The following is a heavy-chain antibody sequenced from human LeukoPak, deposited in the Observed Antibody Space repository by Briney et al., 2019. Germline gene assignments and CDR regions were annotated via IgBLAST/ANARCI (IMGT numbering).Heavy chain of an antibody. Sequence: PSETLSLTCTVSGGSISSSSYYWGWIRQPPGKGLEWIGSIYYSGSTYYNPSLKSRVTISVDTSKNQFSLKLSSVTAADTAVYYCARYFGTEDYYYGMDVWGQGTTVTVSS. CDR1: GGSISSSSYY. J-gene: IGHJ6*02. V-gene: IGHV4-39*07. CDR3: ARYFGTEDYYYGMDV. CDR2: IYYSGST. D-gene: IGHD3-10*01.